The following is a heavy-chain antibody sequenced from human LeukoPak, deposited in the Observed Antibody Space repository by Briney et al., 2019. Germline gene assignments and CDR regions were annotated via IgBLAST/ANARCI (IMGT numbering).Heavy chain of an antibody. V-gene: IGHV3-21*01. D-gene: IGHD6-13*01. CDR2: ISSSSSSYI. CDR3: ATKSLIGYTDQ. Sequence: GGSLRLSCAASGFTFSSYAMHWVRQAPGKGLEWVSSISSSSSSYIYYADSVKGRFTISRDNAKNSLNLQMNSLRAEDTAVYYCATKSLIGYTDQWGQGTLVTVSS. CDR1: GFTFSSYA. J-gene: IGHJ4*02.